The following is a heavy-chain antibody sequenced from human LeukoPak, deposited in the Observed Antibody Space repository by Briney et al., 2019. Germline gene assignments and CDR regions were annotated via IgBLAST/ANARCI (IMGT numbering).Heavy chain of an antibody. V-gene: IGHV3-64*01. Sequence: GGSLRLSCVASGFTFSSYAMHWVRQAPGKGLQHVSGIYGNGAGTSYANAVKGRFTISRDNSKNTLYLQMGSLRAEDTAVYYCARGSVIGGWSDFDYWGLGTLVTVSS. CDR1: GFTFSSYA. CDR3: ARGSVIGGWSDFDY. D-gene: IGHD6-19*01. J-gene: IGHJ4*02. CDR2: IYGNGAGT.